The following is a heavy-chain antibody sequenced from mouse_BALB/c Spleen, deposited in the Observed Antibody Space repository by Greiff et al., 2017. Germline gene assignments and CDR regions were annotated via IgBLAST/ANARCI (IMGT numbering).Heavy chain of an antibody. D-gene: IGHD2-1*01. J-gene: IGHJ4*01. CDR2: IYPGNVNT. CDR3: AREGNGRDAMDY. CDR1: GYTFTSYY. Sequence: QVQLKQSGPELVKPGASVRISCKASGYTFTSYYIHWVKQRPGQGLEWIGWIYPGNVNTKYNEKFKGKATLTADKSSSTAYMQLSSLTSEDSAVYFCAREGNGRDAMDYWGQGTSVTVSS. V-gene: IGHV1S56*01.